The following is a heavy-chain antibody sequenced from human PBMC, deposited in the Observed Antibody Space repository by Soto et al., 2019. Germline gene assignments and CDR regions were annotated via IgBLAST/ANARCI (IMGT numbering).Heavy chain of an antibody. V-gene: IGHV4-39*01. CDR3: VRQIGSGSYYIYYYYGMDV. D-gene: IGHD3-10*01. J-gene: IGHJ6*02. Sequence: SETLSLTCTVSGGSVSSSVYYWGWIRQPPGKGLEWIGSIYYSGSTYYNPSLKSRVTISVDTSKNQFSLKLSSVTAADTAVYYCVRQIGSGSYYIYYYYGMDVWGQGTTVTVSS. CDR2: IYYSGST. CDR1: GGSVSSSVYY.